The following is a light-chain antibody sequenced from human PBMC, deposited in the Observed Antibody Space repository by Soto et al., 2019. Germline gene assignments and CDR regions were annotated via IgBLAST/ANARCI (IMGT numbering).Light chain of an antibody. CDR2: DAS. V-gene: IGKV1-5*01. CDR3: QQYNSYSSFT. J-gene: IGKJ2*01. Sequence: DIQITQSPSTLSASVGDRVTITCRASQSISSWLAWYQQKPGKAPKVLIYDASSLESGVPSRFSGSGSGTEFTLTISSLQPDDFATYDCQQYNSYSSFTFGQGTKLEIK. CDR1: QSISSW.